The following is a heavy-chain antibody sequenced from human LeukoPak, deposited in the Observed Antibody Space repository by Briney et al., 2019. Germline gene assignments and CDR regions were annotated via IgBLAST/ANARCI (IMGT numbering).Heavy chain of an antibody. Sequence: GGSLRLSCAASGFTFSSYAMHWVRQAPGKGLEWVAVISNDGSIKHYADSVKGRFTISRDNSKNTLFLQMDSLRVEDTAVYYCAKAPPGLSLVSWGQGTLVTVSS. J-gene: IGHJ4*02. CDR3: AKAPPGLSLVS. CDR1: GFTFSSYA. CDR2: ISNDGSIK. V-gene: IGHV3-30*04. D-gene: IGHD1-14*01.